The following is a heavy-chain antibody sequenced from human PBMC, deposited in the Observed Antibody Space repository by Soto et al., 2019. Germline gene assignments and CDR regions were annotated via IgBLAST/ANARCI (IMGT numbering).Heavy chain of an antibody. CDR1: GFTFGDYA. CDR2: IRSKAYGGTT. V-gene: IGHV3-49*03. CDR3: TRDPLDGAGKYSSGWYGYDC. J-gene: IGHJ4*02. Sequence: PGGSLRLSCTASGFTFGDYAMSWFRQAPGKGLEWVGFIRSKAYGGTTEYAASVKGRFTISRDDSKSIAYLQMNSLKTEDTAVYYCTRDPLDGAGKYSSGWYGYDCWGQGTLVTVSS. D-gene: IGHD6-19*01.